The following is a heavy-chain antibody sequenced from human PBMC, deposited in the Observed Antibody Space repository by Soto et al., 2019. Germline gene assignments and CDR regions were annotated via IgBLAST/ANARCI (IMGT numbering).Heavy chain of an antibody. J-gene: IGHJ4*02. CDR2: IIPIFGTA. CDR3: ARFLRPGRSFDY. D-gene: IGHD3-10*01. CDR1: GGSFSSYP. Sequence: QVQLVQSGAEVRKPGSSVKVSCKASGGSFSSYPFTWVRQAPGQGLEWMGGIIPIFGTANYAQRFQGRVTFTADASTSTAYMDLSSLRSEDTAVYYCARFLRPGRSFDYWGQGTLVTVSS. V-gene: IGHV1-69*01.